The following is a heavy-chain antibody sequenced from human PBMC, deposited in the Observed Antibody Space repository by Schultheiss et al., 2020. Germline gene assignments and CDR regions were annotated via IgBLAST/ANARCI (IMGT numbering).Heavy chain of an antibody. CDR2: IDVSDYNT. D-gene: IGHD3-16*01. CDR3: AKGWGGYYFDS. Sequence: GGSLRLSCAASGFTFSSYWMSWVRQAPGKGLEWVSNIDVSDYNTYYVDSVKGRFTVSRDNSKNTLFLQMNSLRAEDTAIYYCAKGWGGYYFDSWGQGTLVTVSS. J-gene: IGHJ4*02. CDR1: GFTFSSYW. V-gene: IGHV3-23*01.